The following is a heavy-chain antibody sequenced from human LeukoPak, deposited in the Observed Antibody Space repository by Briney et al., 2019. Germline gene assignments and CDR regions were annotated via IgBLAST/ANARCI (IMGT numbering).Heavy chain of an antibody. J-gene: IGHJ5*02. CDR2: IYYSGST. CDR3: ARDLCQDWFDP. D-gene: IGHD5/OR15-5a*01. Sequence: TLSLTCTVSGGSISSGDYYWSWIRQPPGKGLEWIGYIYYSGSTYYNPSLKSRVTISVDTSKNQFSLKLSSVTAADTAVYYCARDLCQDWFDPWGQGTLVTVSS. V-gene: IGHV4-30-4*08. CDR1: GGSISSGDYY.